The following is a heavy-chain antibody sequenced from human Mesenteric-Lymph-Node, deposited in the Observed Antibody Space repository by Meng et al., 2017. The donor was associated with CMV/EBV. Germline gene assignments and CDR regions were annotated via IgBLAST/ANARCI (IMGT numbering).Heavy chain of an antibody. CDR1: GFTFSSYG. CDR2: IWYDGSNK. D-gene: IGHD3-3*01. V-gene: IGHV3-33*06. Sequence: GGSLRLSCAASGFTFSSYGMHWVRQAPGKGLEWVAVIWYDGSNKYYADSVKGRFTISRDNSKNTLYLQMNSLRAEDTAVYYCAKDDYDFWSGYSMYYFDYWGQGTLVTVSS. CDR3: AKDDYDFWSGYSMYYFDY. J-gene: IGHJ4*02.